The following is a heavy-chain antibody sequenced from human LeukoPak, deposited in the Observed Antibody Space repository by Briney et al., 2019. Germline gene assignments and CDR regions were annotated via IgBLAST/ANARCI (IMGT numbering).Heavy chain of an antibody. D-gene: IGHD6-13*01. Sequence: GGSLRLSCEASGFTFRDHWMTWVRQAPGKGLEWVANVKQDGTEKFYVDSVKGRFTISRDSGKNSLYLQMNSLRVEDKAIYYCARAGGTSWADYWGQGTLVTVSS. V-gene: IGHV3-7*01. CDR2: VKQDGTEK. CDR1: GFTFRDHW. CDR3: ARAGGTSWADY. J-gene: IGHJ4*02.